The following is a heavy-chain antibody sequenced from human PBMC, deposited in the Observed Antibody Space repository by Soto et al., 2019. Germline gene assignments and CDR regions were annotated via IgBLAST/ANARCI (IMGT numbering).Heavy chain of an antibody. CDR2: ISTSDSI. D-gene: IGHD3-22*01. CDR3: ARDLGYNDSSGYSEY. V-gene: IGHV3-11*01. CDR1: GFTFSDYY. Sequence: GGSLRLSCAASGFTFSDYYMSWIRQAPGKGLEWVSYISTSDSIYYADSVKGRFTISRDNAKNSLYLQMNSLRAEDTAVYYCARDLGYNDSSGYSEYWGKGSMVTVSA. J-gene: IGHJ4*02.